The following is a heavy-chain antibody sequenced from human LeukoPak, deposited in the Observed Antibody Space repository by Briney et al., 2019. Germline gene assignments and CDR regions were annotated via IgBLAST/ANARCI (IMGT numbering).Heavy chain of an antibody. CDR1: GFTVSSNY. V-gene: IGHV3-53*01. Sequence: GGSLRLSCAASGFTVSSNYMSWVRQAPGKGLEWVSVIYSGGSTYYADSVKGRFTISRDNSKNTLYLQMNSLRAEDTAVYYCARAYAYVRRTAPGALGWWGQGTLVTVSS. J-gene: IGHJ4*02. CDR2: IYSGGST. CDR3: ARAYAYVRRTAPGALGW. D-gene: IGHD2-2*01.